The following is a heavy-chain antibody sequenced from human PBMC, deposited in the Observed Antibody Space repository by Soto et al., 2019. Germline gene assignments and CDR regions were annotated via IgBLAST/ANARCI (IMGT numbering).Heavy chain of an antibody. Sequence: SVKVSCKASGGTFSSYAISWVRQAPGQGLEWMGGIIPIFGTANYAQKFQGRVTITADESTSTAYMELSSLRSEDTAVYYCARWGAAYCGGDCYLFDYWGQGTLVTVSS. CDR3: ARWGAAYCGGDCYLFDY. CDR2: IIPIFGTA. J-gene: IGHJ4*02. D-gene: IGHD2-21*02. V-gene: IGHV1-69*13. CDR1: GGTFSSYA.